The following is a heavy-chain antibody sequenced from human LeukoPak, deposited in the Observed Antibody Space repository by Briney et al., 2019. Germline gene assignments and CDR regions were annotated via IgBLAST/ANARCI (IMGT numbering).Heavy chain of an antibody. CDR3: ARRIVGGHLGDY. CDR2: ISAKNGNR. V-gene: IGHV1-18*01. Sequence: GASVKVSCKASGYTFRNYGMSWVRQAPGQGLEWMGWISAKNGNRDYAQKLQGRVTMSLDTSTSTAYMELRSLRSDDTAIYYCARRIVGGHLGDYWGQGTLVTVSS. CDR1: GYTFRNYG. D-gene: IGHD1-26*01. J-gene: IGHJ4*02.